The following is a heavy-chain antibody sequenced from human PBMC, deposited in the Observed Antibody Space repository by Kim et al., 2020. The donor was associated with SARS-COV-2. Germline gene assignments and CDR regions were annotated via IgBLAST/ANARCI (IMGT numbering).Heavy chain of an antibody. J-gene: IGHJ1*01. CDR3: VALPFVGPTAQL. V-gene: IGHV1-24*01. CDR2: FDPEEDAT. CDR1: GYTLTAIL. Sequence: ASVKVSCNVSGYTLTAILMHWVRQAPGKGLEWLGGFDPEEDATIFAQKFQDRVTLTEDRSTDTAYMELSSLTSDDTAIYYCVALPFVGPTAQLWGQGTLVTISS.